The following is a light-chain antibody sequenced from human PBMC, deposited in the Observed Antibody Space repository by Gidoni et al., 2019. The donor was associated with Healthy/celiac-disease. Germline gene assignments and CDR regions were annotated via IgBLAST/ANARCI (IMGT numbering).Light chain of an antibody. CDR3: QQSYSTPA. J-gene: IGKJ5*01. V-gene: IGKV1-39*01. Sequence: DIQMTQSPSSLSASVGDRVTITCRASQSISSYLNWYQQKPGKAHKLLIYAASSVQSGVPSRFSGSGSGTDFTLTISRLQPEDFATYYCQQSYSTPAFXQXTRLEIK. CDR2: AAS. CDR1: QSISSY.